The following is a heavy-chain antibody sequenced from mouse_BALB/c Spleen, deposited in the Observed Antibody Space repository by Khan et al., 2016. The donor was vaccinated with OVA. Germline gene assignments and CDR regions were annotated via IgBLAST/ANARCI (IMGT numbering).Heavy chain of an antibody. CDR2: ISTKYGDA. CDR1: GYTFTEYA. CDR3: ARDGSRSLFAY. J-gene: IGHJ3*01. V-gene: IGHV1S137*01. D-gene: IGHD1-1*01. Sequence: VQLQESGTDLVRPGVSVKISCKGSGYTFTEYAMNWVKESHEKSLEWIGVISTKYGDARYTQKFKGKATMTVDKSSSTAYMELARLTSEDSAIYYCARDGSRSLFAYWGQGTLVTVSA.